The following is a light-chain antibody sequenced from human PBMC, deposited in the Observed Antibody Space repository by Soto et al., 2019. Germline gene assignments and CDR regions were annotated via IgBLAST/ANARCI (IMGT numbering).Light chain of an antibody. CDR1: QSVSSSY. CDR2: GAS. V-gene: IGKV3-20*01. Sequence: EIVLTQSPGTLSLSPGERATLSYRASQSVSSSYLAWYQQKPGQAPRLLIYGASTRATGIPDRFSGSGSGTDFTLTISRLEPEDFAVYYCQQYDTSRWTFGQGTKVEIK. J-gene: IGKJ1*01. CDR3: QQYDTSRWT.